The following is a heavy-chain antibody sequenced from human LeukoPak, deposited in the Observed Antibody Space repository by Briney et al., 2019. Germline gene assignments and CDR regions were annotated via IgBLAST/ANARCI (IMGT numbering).Heavy chain of an antibody. CDR2: LNGRGDSP. CDR3: AKGPHRDY. Sequence: GGSLRLSCAASGFTFSNYAMSRVRQAPGKGLEWVSSLNGRGDSPYYADSVKGRFTISRDNSKNTLYLQMHSLRVEDTAVYYCAKGPHRDYWGQGTLLTVSS. J-gene: IGHJ4*02. CDR1: GFTFSNYA. V-gene: IGHV3-23*01.